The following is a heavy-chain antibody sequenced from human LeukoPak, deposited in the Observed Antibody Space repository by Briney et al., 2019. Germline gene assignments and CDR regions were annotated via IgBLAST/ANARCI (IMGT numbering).Heavy chain of an antibody. CDR2: IMPIFGTS. Sequence: SVKVSCKASGGTFSSYAISWVRQAPGQGLEWMGGIMPIFGTSNYAQKFQGRVTITADESTSTAYMELSSLRSEDTAVYYCARDISDGYVDYWGQGTLVTVSS. CDR3: ARDISDGYVDY. D-gene: IGHD5-24*01. J-gene: IGHJ4*02. V-gene: IGHV1-69*01. CDR1: GGTFSSYA.